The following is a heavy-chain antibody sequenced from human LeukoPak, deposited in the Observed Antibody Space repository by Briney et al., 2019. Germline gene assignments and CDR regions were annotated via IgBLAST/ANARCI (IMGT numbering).Heavy chain of an antibody. CDR2: IYTSGST. J-gene: IGHJ4*02. D-gene: IGHD2-8*01. Sequence: PSETLSLTCTVSGGSISSYYWSWIRQPAGKGLEWIGRIYTSGSTNYNPSLKSRVTMSVDTSKNQFSLKLSSVTAADMAVYYCAGNFLYCTNGVRYDYWGQGTLVTVSS. V-gene: IGHV4-4*07. CDR1: GGSISSYY. CDR3: AGNFLYCTNGVRYDY.